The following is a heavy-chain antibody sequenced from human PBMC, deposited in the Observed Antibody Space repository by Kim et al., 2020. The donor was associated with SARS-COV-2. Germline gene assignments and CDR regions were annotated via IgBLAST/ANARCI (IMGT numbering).Heavy chain of an antibody. D-gene: IGHD2-2*01. V-gene: IGHV3-23*01. J-gene: IGHJ4*02. CDR2: ISGSGGST. Sequence: GGSLRLSCAASGFTFSSYAMSWVRQAPGKGLEWVSAISGSGGSTYYADSVKGRFTISRDNSKNTLYLQMNSLRAEDTAVYYCAKDDQYCSSTSCYLGKDYWGQGTLVTVSS. CDR3: AKDDQYCSSTSCYLGKDY. CDR1: GFTFSSYA.